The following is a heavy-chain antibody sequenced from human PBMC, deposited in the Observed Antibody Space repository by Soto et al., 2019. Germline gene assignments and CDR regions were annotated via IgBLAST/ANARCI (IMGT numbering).Heavy chain of an antibody. Sequence: GGSLRLSCAASGFSFSSYTMLWVRQAPGRGLEWLSGISGTGDNTYYADSVKGRFTISRDNAKKTLFLQLNRLSAEDTATYYCAKVLSKNYYYPFDFWGQGTQLTVSS. D-gene: IGHD3-10*01. J-gene: IGHJ4*02. CDR3: AKVLSKNYYYPFDF. V-gene: IGHV3-23*01. CDR1: GFSFSSYT. CDR2: ISGTGDNT.